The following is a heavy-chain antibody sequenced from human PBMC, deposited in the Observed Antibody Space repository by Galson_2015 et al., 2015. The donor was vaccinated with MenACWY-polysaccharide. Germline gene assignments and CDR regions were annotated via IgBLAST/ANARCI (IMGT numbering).Heavy chain of an antibody. CDR3: ARTFGDFDY. Sequence: SVKVSCKASGYTFTNYDINWVRQAPGQGLEWMAWMNPNSGNSGYAQKFHGRVTLTKDTSINTAYSELSSLRSEDTAMYYCARTFGDFDYWGQGTLVTVSS. D-gene: IGHD3-10*01. V-gene: IGHV1-8*01. J-gene: IGHJ4*02. CDR2: MNPNSGNS. CDR1: GYTFTNYD.